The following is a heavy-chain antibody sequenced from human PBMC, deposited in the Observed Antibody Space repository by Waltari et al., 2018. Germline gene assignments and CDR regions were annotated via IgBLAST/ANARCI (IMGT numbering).Heavy chain of an antibody. V-gene: IGHV3-23*01. D-gene: IGHD2-21*01. CDR1: GFSFSSHV. CDR2: SSDSGGNT. J-gene: IGHJ4*02. Sequence: DVQLLESGGTLVPRGGSLRLSCAASGFSFSSHVMNWVRQGPVKGLDWVSGSSDSGGNTYYADSVKGRFTISRDDSKNTLHLQMNSLRAEDTAVYYCASAERNCGGGGCKFDHWGQGTLVTVAS. CDR3: ASAERNCGGGGCKFDH.